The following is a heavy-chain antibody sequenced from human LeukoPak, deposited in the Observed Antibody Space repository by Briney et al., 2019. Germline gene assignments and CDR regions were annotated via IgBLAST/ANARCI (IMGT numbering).Heavy chain of an antibody. CDR2: IYYSGST. CDR1: GGSINSGDYL. Sequence: SETLSLTCTVSGGSINSGDYLWSWIRQPPGKGLEWIGYIYYSGSTYYNPSLKSRVTVSVDTSKNQFSLKLSSVTAADTAVYYCARYAAYGSNGNYFDYWGQGTLVTVSS. J-gene: IGHJ4*02. V-gene: IGHV4-30-4*08. D-gene: IGHD3-22*01. CDR3: ARYAAYGSNGNYFDY.